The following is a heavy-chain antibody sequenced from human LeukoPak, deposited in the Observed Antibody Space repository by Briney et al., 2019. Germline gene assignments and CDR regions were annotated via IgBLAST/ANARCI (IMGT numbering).Heavy chain of an antibody. CDR2: IGLSSGAR. D-gene: IGHD5-18*01. CDR3: ARDHNYAFDY. V-gene: IGHV3-48*04. CDR1: GFTFTDYS. J-gene: IGHJ4*02. Sequence: GGSLRLSCAASGFTFTDYSMNWVPQAPGKGVEWLSYIGLSSGARYYADSVKGRFSISSDNAKNSLSLQMNSLRADDTAVYYCARDHNYAFDYWGQGILVTVSS.